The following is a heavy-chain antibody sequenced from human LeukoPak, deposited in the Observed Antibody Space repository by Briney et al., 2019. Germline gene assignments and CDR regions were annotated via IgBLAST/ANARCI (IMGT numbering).Heavy chain of an antibody. CDR2: ICGSGGST. CDR3: ARFRWGDYYYYGVDV. J-gene: IGHJ6*02. D-gene: IGHD3-16*01. CDR1: GFTFCSYT. Sequence: GGSLRLSCATSGFTFCSYTLNWVRQAPGQGLEWVSAICGSGGSTYYADSVKGRFTISRDTSNHVVYLQLNSLRAEDAAIYYCARFRWGDYYYYGVDVWGQGTTVTVS. V-gene: IGHV3-23*01.